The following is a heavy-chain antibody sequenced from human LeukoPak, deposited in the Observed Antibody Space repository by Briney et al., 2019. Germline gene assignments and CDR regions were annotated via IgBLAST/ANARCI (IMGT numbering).Heavy chain of an antibody. CDR3: AKDQYVGSAALAGDY. V-gene: IGHV3-30*18. J-gene: IGHJ4*02. CDR2: ISNDGSNK. CDR1: GFTFSSCG. D-gene: IGHD6-19*01. Sequence: GGSLRLSCAASGFTFSSCGIHWVRQAPGKGLEWVAHISNDGSNKDYADSVKGRFTISRDNSENTLYLQMNSLRAEDTAVYYCAKDQYVGSAALAGDYWGQGTLVIVSS.